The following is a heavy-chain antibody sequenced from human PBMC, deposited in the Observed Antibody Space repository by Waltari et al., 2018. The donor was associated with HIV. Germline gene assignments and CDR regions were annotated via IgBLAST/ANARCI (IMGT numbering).Heavy chain of an antibody. CDR1: GFSFGDFA. CDR2: IRSRIYGGAT. V-gene: IGHV3-49*03. CDR3: TRSSKLDY. Sequence: EVQLVEFGGGLVQPGRSLRLSCTGFGFSFGDFAISWFRRATGKGLEWVSVIRSRIYGGATEYAASAKGRVTISRDDLKSVAYLQMNRLKTEDTAVYYCTRSSKLDYWGQGTLVTVSS. D-gene: IGHD4-4*01. J-gene: IGHJ4*02.